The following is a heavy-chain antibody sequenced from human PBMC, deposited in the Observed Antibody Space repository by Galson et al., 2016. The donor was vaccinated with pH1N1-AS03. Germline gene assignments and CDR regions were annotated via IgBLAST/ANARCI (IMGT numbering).Heavy chain of an antibody. V-gene: IGHV1-2*04. CDR3: ARDPRGPCSSATCATTYYFGMDV. D-gene: IGHD1-26*01. CDR1: GYIFTGFY. J-gene: IGHJ6*02. Sequence: SVKVSCKASGYIFTGFYVHWVRQAPGQGLEWTGWINPNNGVTNYAQKFQAWVNMTGDTSISTAYMELYGLKSDDTAVYYCARDPRGPCSSATCATTYYFGMDVWGQGTTVIVSS. CDR2: INPNNGVT.